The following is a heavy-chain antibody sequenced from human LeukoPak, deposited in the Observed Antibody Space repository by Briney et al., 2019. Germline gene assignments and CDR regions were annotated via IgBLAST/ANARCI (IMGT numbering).Heavy chain of an antibody. D-gene: IGHD6-6*01. CDR3: ARELSIAARLFDY. Sequence: GGSLRLSCAASGLTFSDYYMSWIRQAPGKGLEWVSYISSSGSTIYYADSVKGRFTISRDNAKNSLYLQMNSLRAEDTAVYYCARELSIAARLFDYWGQGTLVTVSS. J-gene: IGHJ4*02. CDR2: ISSSGSTI. V-gene: IGHV3-11*04. CDR1: GLTFSDYY.